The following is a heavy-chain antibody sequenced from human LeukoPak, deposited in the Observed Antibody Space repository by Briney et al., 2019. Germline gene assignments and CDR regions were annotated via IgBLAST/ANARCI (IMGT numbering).Heavy chain of an antibody. V-gene: IGHV3-53*01. CDR1: GFTVSSNY. CDR3: AKRYTSELRLAQTYYFDY. J-gene: IGHJ4*02. Sequence: GGSLRLSCAASGFTVSSNYMSWVRQAPGKGLEWVSVIYSGGSTYYADSVKGRFTISRDNSKNTLYLQMNSLRAEDTAVYYCAKRYTSELRLAQTYYFDYWGQGTLVTVSS. CDR2: IYSGGST. D-gene: IGHD1-26*01.